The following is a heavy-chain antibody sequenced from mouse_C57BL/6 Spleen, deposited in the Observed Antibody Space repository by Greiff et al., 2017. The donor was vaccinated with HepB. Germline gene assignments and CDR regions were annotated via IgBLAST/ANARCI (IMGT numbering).Heavy chain of an antibody. CDR3: AREGNDYDGAMDY. J-gene: IGHJ4*01. V-gene: IGHV5-17*01. Sequence: DVMLVESGGGLVKPGGSLKLSCAASGFTFSDYGMHWVRQAPEKGLEWVAYISSGSSTIYYADTVKGRFTISRDNAKNTLFLQMTSLRSEDTAMYYCAREGNDYDGAMDYWGQGTSVTVSS. CDR1: GFTFSDYG. D-gene: IGHD2-4*01. CDR2: ISSGSSTI.